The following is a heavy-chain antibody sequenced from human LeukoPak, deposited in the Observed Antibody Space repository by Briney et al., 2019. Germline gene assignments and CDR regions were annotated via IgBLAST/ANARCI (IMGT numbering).Heavy chain of an antibody. V-gene: IGHV6-1*01. Sequence: SQTLSLTCAISGDSVSSNSAAWNWIRQSPSRGLEWLGRTYYRSKWYNDYAVSVKSRITINPDTSKNQFSLQLNSVTPEDTAVYYCARGKSSSWYVDYYYYYMDVWGKGTTVTVSS. J-gene: IGHJ6*03. CDR1: GDSVSSNSAA. CDR2: TYYRSKWYN. D-gene: IGHD6-13*01. CDR3: ARGKSSSWYVDYYYYYMDV.